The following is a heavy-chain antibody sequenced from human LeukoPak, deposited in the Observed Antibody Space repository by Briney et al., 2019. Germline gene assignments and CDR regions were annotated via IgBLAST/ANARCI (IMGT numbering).Heavy chain of an antibody. CDR3: ARDRDGPDY. V-gene: IGHV3-74*01. Sequence: GGSLRLSCAASGFSFSSYWMHWVRRGPGKGLVWVSRINSDGSSTRHADSVKGRFTISRDNAKNMVYLQMNSLRGEDTAVYYCARDRDGPDYWGQGTLVTVSS. CDR2: INSDGSST. D-gene: IGHD5-24*01. J-gene: IGHJ4*02. CDR1: GFSFSSYW.